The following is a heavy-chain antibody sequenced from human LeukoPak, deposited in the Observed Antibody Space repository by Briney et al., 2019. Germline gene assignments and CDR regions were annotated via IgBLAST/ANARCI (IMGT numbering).Heavy chain of an antibody. Sequence: PSETLSLTCTVSGGSISSGGYYWSWIRQHPGKGLEWIGYIYYTGSTYYNPSLKSRLSISVDTSKNQFSLKLSSVTAADTAVYYCARDLIVRKLKIAESDTYYAHYFDYWGQGILVTVSS. CDR3: ARDLIVRKLKIAESDTYYAHYFDY. CDR2: IYYTGST. CDR1: GGSISSGGYY. J-gene: IGHJ4*02. V-gene: IGHV4-31*03. D-gene: IGHD3-10*01.